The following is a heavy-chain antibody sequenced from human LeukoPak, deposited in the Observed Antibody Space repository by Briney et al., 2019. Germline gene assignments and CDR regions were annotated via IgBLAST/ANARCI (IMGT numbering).Heavy chain of an antibody. D-gene: IGHD5-12*01. Sequence: GGSLRLSCEASGFTFSSYWMSWVRHVPGKGLEWVANIKKDGSETYYVDSVKGRFTISRDNAKNSLYLQMNSLRAEDTAMYYCARGRYSGTTYYFDYWGQGTLVTVSS. CDR3: ARGRYSGTTYYFDY. CDR1: GFTFSSYW. J-gene: IGHJ4*02. V-gene: IGHV3-7*03. CDR2: IKKDGSET.